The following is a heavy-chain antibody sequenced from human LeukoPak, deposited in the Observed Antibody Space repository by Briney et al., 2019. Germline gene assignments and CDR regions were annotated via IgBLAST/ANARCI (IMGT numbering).Heavy chain of an antibody. Sequence: SETLSLTCVVSDYSITSGDYWAWIRQPPGKGLEWIGSIYNSVSTSYNPSLKSRVTMSVDPSKNQFSLNLRSVSAADTAVYFCARNMSTEGWFDSWGRGTLVTVSS. J-gene: IGHJ5*01. CDR1: DYSITSGDY. CDR3: ARNMSTEGWFDS. D-gene: IGHD5/OR15-5a*01. V-gene: IGHV4-38-2*01. CDR2: IYNSVST.